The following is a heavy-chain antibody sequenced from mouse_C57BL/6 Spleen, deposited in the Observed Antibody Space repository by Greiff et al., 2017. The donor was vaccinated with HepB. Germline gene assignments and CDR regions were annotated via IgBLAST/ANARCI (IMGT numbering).Heavy chain of an antibody. CDR2: ISNGGGST. V-gene: IGHV5-12*01. CDR3: ARQLGRSYWYFDV. D-gene: IGHD4-1*01. Sequence: EVHLVESGGGLVQPGGSLKLSCAASGFTFSDYYMYWVRQTPEKRLEWVAYISNGGGSTYYPDTVKGRFTISRDNAKNTLYLQMSRLKSEDTAMYYCARQLGRSYWYFDVWGTGTTVTVSS. CDR1: GFTFSDYY. J-gene: IGHJ1*03.